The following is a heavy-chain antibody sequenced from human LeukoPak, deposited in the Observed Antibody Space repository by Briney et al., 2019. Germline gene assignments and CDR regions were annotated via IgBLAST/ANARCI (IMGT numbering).Heavy chain of an antibody. J-gene: IGHJ4*02. CDR3: ARAEGGYFDY. CDR2: IYYSGGT. V-gene: IGHV4-39*01. D-gene: IGHD3-16*01. Sequence: SSETLSLTCTVSGGSISSSSYYWGWIRQPPGKGLEWIGTIYYSGGTYYNPSLKSRVTISVDTSKNQFSLRLSSVTAADAAVYYCARAEGGYFDYWGQGTLVTVSS. CDR1: GGSISSSSYY.